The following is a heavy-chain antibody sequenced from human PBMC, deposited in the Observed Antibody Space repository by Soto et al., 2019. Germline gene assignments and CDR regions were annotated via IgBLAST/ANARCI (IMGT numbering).Heavy chain of an antibody. J-gene: IGHJ4*02. CDR1: GGSFSGYY. CDR2: INHSGSA. CDR3: ARGRGSSRSLYYFDY. V-gene: IGHV4-34*01. Sequence: QVQLQQWGAGLLKPSETLSLTCAVYGGSFSGYYWSWIRQPPGKGLEWIGEINHSGSANYNPSLKSRVTISVDTSKNQFSLKLSSVTAAYTVVYYCARGRGSSRSLYYFDYWGQGTLVTVSS. D-gene: IGHD6-6*01.